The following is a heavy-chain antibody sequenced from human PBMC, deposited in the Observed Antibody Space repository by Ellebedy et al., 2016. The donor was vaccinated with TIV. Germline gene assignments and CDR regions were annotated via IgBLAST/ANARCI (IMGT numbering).Heavy chain of an antibody. Sequence: GESLKISCAASEFAFDHDWMSWVRQAPGKGLEWLATITKDGSEDYYMDSVKGRFTISRDNTENSLFLEMRSLRAEDTAIYYCVRGGARSSWYWRLWGQGTLVTVSS. CDR3: VRGGARSSWYWRL. CDR1: EFAFDHDW. J-gene: IGHJ4*02. V-gene: IGHV3-7*03. D-gene: IGHD2-8*02. CDR2: ITKDGSED.